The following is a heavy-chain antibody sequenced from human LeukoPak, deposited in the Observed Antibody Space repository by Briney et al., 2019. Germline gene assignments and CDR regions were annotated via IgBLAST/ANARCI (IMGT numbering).Heavy chain of an antibody. D-gene: IGHD6-19*01. J-gene: IGHJ5*02. V-gene: IGHV4-59*01. CDR1: GGSISSYY. Sequence: LSETLSLTCTVSGGSISSYYWSWIRQPPGKGLEWIGYIYYSGSTNYNPSLKSRVSISVDTSKNQFSLKLNSVTAADTAVYYCARDSNGWYYWFDPWGQGTLVTVSS. CDR2: IYYSGST. CDR3: ARDSNGWYYWFDP.